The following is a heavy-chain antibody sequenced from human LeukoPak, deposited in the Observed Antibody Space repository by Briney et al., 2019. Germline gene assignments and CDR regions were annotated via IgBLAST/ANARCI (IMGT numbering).Heavy chain of an antibody. CDR2: IYYSGST. Sequence: SVTLSLTCTVSGGSVSSGSYYWSWIRQPPGKGLEWIGYIYYSGSTNYNPSLKSRVTISVDTSKNQFSLKLSSVTAADTAVYYCARETDTVGLDYWGQGTLVTVSS. J-gene: IGHJ4*02. V-gene: IGHV4-61*01. CDR1: GGSVSSGSYY. D-gene: IGHD4-17*01. CDR3: ARETDTVGLDY.